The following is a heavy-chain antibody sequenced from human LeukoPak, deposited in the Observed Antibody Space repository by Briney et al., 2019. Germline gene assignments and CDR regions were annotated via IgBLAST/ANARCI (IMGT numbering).Heavy chain of an antibody. CDR2: IYHSGST. CDR3: ARTEGYNYGSRYTFDI. J-gene: IGHJ3*02. Sequence: KPSETLSLTCAVSGGSISSSNWWSWVRQPPGKGLEWIGEIYHSGSTNYNPSLKSRVTISVDKSKNQFSLKPSSVTAADTAVYYCARTEGYNYGSRYTFDIWGQGTMVTVSS. D-gene: IGHD5-18*01. V-gene: IGHV4-4*02. CDR1: GGSISSSNW.